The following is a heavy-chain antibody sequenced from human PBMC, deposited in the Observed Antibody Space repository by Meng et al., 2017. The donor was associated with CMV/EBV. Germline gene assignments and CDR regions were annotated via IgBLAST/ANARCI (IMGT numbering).Heavy chain of an antibody. CDR3: AREISGSALDY. V-gene: IGHV3-33*01. D-gene: IGHD7-27*01. CDR1: GFTCSSYG. J-gene: IGHJ4*02. Sequence: LSCAASGFTCSSYGMHWVRQAPGKGLEWVAVIWYDGSNKYYADSVKGRFTISRDNSKNTVYLQMNSLRAEDTAVYYCAREISGSALDYWGQGTLVTVSS. CDR2: IWYDGSNK.